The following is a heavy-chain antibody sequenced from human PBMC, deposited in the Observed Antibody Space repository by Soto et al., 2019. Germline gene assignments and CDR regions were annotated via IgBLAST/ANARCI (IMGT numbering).Heavy chain of an antibody. V-gene: IGHV1-8*02. J-gene: IGHJ5*01. Sequence: ASVKVSCKASGFSFTGYYDIHWVRQAPGHGLEWMGWMNPNSGNTGYTQNFRGRVTMTQNTAIGTAYMELSSLRSDDTATYYCTRAYGAETFDFWGQGTRVTVSS. CDR2: MNPNSGNT. D-gene: IGHD3-10*01. CDR1: GFSFTGYYD. CDR3: TRAYGAETFDF.